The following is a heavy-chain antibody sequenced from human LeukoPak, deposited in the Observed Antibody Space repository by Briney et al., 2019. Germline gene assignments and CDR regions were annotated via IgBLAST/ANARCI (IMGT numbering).Heavy chain of an antibody. CDR3: AREKFVREFDY. D-gene: IGHD6-6*01. V-gene: IGHV7-4-1*02. CDR2: INTNTGNP. Sequence: ASVMVSCKTSGYTFNNYAVNWVRQAPGQGLEWMGWINTNTGNPTYAQGFTGRFVFSLDTSVSTAYLQISSLKAEDTAVYYCAREKFVREFDYWGQGTLVTVSS. CDR1: GYTFNNYA. J-gene: IGHJ4*02.